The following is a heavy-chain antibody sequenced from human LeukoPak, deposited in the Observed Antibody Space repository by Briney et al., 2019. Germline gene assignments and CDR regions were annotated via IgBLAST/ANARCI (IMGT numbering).Heavy chain of an antibody. D-gene: IGHD3-3*01. Sequence: GGSLRLSCAASGFTFSSYSMNWVRQAPGKGLEWVSYISSSSSTIYYADSVKGRFTISRDNAKNSLYLQMNSLRAEDTAVYYCARDRGTSYDFWSGYSHPYYFDYWGQGTLVTVSS. CDR2: ISSSSSTI. V-gene: IGHV3-48*04. J-gene: IGHJ4*02. CDR1: GFTFSSYS. CDR3: ARDRGTSYDFWSGYSHPYYFDY.